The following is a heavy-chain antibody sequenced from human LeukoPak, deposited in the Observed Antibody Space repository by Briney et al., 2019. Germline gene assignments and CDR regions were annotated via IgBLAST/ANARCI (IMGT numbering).Heavy chain of an antibody. CDR2: ISTYNGDT. V-gene: IGHV1-18*01. D-gene: IGHD3-16*01. J-gene: IGHJ4*02. Sequence: GAVKVSCKASGYTFTSYGISWVRHAPGRGLEWMGWISTYNGDTNYAQKLQGRVTMTTDTSTNTAYMELRSLISDDTAVYYCAREGLGELTLDYWGQGTLVTVSS. CDR3: AREGLGELTLDY. CDR1: GYTFTSYG.